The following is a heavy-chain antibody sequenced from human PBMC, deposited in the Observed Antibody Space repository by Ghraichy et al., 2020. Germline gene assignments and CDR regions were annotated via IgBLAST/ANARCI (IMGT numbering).Heavy chain of an antibody. D-gene: IGHD6-13*01. CDR2: IYYSGST. J-gene: IGHJ6*02. CDR1: GGSISSYY. CDR3: ARRGVIAAAGTYYYGMDV. Sequence: SETLSLTCTVSGGSISSYYWSWIRQPPGKGLEWIGYIYYSGSTNYNPSLKSRVTISVDTSKNQFSLKLSSVTAADTAVYYCARRGVIAAAGTYYYGMDVWGQGTTVTVSS. V-gene: IGHV4-59*08.